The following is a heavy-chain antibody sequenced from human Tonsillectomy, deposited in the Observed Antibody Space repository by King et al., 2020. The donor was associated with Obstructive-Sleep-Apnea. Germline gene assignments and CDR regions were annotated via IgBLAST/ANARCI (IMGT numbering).Heavy chain of an antibody. Sequence: QLQESGPGLVKPSETLSLTCTVSGGSISSYYWSWIRQPPGKGLGWIGYIFYSGSTNYNPSLKSRVTISVDTSKNQFFLKFGSVNAADTAVYYCATAQCSSTSCYGNYYYMDVWGKGTTVTVSS. CDR3: ATAQCSSTSCYGNYYYMDV. J-gene: IGHJ6*03. D-gene: IGHD2-2*01. CDR1: GGSISSYY. CDR2: IFYSGST. V-gene: IGHV4-59*01.